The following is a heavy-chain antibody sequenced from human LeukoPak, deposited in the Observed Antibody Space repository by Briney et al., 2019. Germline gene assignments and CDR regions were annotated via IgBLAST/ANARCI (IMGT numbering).Heavy chain of an antibody. CDR2: MNPNSGNT. V-gene: IGHV1-8*03. D-gene: IGHD3-22*01. Sequence: ASVKVSCKASGYTFTSYDINWVRQATGQGLEWMGWMNPNSGNTGYAQKFQGRVTITRNTSISTAYMELSSLRSEDTAVYYCARGPLMNYYDSSGYYYGYWGQGTLVTVSS. CDR1: GYTFTSYD. J-gene: IGHJ4*02. CDR3: ARGPLMNYYDSSGYYYGY.